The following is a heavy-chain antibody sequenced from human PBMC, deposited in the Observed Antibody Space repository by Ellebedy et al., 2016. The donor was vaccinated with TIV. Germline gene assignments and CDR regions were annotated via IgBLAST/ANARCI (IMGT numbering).Heavy chain of an antibody. CDR1: GFSISGGYY. J-gene: IGHJ4*02. CDR3: ARMRSYGFSTPAY. V-gene: IGHV4-38-2*02. D-gene: IGHD3-16*01. CDR2: MFHSGST. Sequence: SETLSLTXSVSGFSISGGYYWGWIRQTPRKGLEWIGSMFHSGSTYYNPSLKSRVTISVDTSKNQMSLKVTSVTAADTAIYYCARMRSYGFSTPAYWGQGTLVSVSS.